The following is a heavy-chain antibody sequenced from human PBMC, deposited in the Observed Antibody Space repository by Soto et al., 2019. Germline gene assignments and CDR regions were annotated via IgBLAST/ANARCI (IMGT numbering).Heavy chain of an antibody. CDR3: AKGGRADYYDSSGYLDY. D-gene: IGHD3-22*01. Sequence: GGSLRLSCAASAFTFSSYAMSWVRQAPGKGLEWVSVISGSGGSTYYADSVKGRFTISRDNSKNTLFLQMSSLRAEDTAVYYCAKGGRADYYDSSGYLDYWGHGTLVTVSS. J-gene: IGHJ4*01. CDR1: AFTFSSYA. V-gene: IGHV3-23*01. CDR2: ISGSGGST.